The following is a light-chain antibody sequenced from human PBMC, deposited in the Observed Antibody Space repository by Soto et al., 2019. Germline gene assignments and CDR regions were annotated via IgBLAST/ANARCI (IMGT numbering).Light chain of an antibody. CDR2: DAS. CDR3: QQYNSYSGT. J-gene: IGKJ1*01. V-gene: IGKV1-5*01. Sequence: DIQMTQSPYTRSASVGDRVTITCRASQSISSWLAWYQQKPGKAPKLLIYDASSLESGVPSRFSGSGSGTEFTLTISSLQPDDFATYYCQQYNSYSGTFGQGTKVDIK. CDR1: QSISSW.